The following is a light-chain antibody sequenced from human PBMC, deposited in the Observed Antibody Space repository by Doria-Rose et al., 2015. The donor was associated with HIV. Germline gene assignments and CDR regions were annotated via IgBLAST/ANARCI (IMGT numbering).Light chain of an antibody. CDR2: YVS. CDR3: NSYTTSSTHNYV. J-gene: IGLJ1*01. V-gene: IGLV2-14*03. Sequence: WDHQHPGQAPKLMIYYVSNRPSLVSNRFSGSKSGDTASLIISGLQAEDEADYYCNSYTTSSTHNYVFGTGTKVTVL.